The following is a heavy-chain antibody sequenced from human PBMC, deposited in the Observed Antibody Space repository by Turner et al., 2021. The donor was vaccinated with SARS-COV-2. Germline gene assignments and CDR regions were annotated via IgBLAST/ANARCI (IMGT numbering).Heavy chain of an antibody. CDR2: SKPNSGGT. V-gene: IGHV1-2*02. CDR3: ARGPRGYDFWSGYPNWFDP. J-gene: IGHJ5*02. D-gene: IGHD3-3*01. CDR1: GYTFSGYY. Sequence: QVQLVQSGAEVKKPGASVKVSCKASGYTFSGYYMHWVRQAPGQGLEWMGWSKPNSGGTNYAQRFQGRVTMTSDTSISTAYMELSRLRSDDTAVYYCARGPRGYDFWSGYPNWFDPWGQGTLVTVSS.